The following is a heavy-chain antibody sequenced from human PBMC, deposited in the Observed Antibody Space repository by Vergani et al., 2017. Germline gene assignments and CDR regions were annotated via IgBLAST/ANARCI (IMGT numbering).Heavy chain of an antibody. CDR1: GFKFSDHY. Sequence: LEESGGGSVKPGGSLRLSCAASGFKFSDHYMSWIRQAPGKGLEWVSHISPGASTVSYTDSVTGRFTVSRDNAKNSLYLQMNSLRAEDTALYYCAKELTGAFDYWGQGTLVTVSS. CDR2: ISPGASTV. V-gene: IGHV3-11*01. J-gene: IGHJ4*02. CDR3: AKELTGAFDY. D-gene: IGHD7-27*01.